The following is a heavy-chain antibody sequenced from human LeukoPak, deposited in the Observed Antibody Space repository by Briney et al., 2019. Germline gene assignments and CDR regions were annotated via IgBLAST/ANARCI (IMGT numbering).Heavy chain of an antibody. CDR3: ARDPYGGNSHYYYGMDV. D-gene: IGHD4-23*01. CDR1: GFTFSNYA. Sequence: GGSLRLSCAASGFTFSNYAMSWVRRAPGKGLEWVSTFTGGGDDTYYADSVKGRFTISRDNSKNTLYLQMNSLRAEDTAVYYCARDPYGGNSHYYYGMDVWGQGTTVTVSS. J-gene: IGHJ6*02. V-gene: IGHV3-23*01. CDR2: FTGGGDDT.